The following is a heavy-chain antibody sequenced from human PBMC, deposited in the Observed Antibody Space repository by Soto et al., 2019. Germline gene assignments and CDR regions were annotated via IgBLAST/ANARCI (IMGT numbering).Heavy chain of an antibody. CDR1: GSSVSRNY. Sequence: QLVETGGGLIQPGTSLTLSCAAPGSSVSRNYMTWVRQAPGKGLEWVSFVYSGGATFYADSVKGRFILSRDDSQNTMYLQMNNLRAEDTAVYYCARVPGRLWGRGTLVTVAS. CDR2: VYSGGAT. V-gene: IGHV3-53*02. J-gene: IGHJ4*02. D-gene: IGHD3-10*01. CDR3: ARVPGRL.